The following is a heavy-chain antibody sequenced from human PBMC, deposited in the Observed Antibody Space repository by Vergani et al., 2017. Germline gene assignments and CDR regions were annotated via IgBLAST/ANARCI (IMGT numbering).Heavy chain of an antibody. V-gene: IGHV5-51*01. D-gene: IGHD3-22*01. Sequence: EVQLVQSGAEVKKPGESLKISCTGSGYSSTSYWIGWVRQMPGKGLEWMGIIYPGDSDTSYSPSFQGQVTISADKSISTAYLQWSSLKASDTAMYYCARQGHYYDSSGYYYGMDVWGQGTTVTVSS. CDR3: ARQGHYYDSSGYYYGMDV. J-gene: IGHJ6*02. CDR1: GYSSTSYW. CDR2: IYPGDSDT.